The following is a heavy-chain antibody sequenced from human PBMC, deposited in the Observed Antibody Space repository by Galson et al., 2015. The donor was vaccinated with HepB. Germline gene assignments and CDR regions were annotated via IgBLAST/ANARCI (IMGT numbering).Heavy chain of an antibody. D-gene: IGHD2-15*01. CDR1: GFTFSSYG. V-gene: IGHV3-30*18. CDR2: ISYDGSNK. CDR3: AKGAEGIYYYYYMDV. Sequence: SLRLSCAASGFTFSSYGMHWVRQAPGKGLEWVAVISYDGSNKYYADSVKGRFTISRDNSKNTLYLQMNSLRAEDTAVYYCAKGAEGIYYYYYMDVWGKGTTVTVSS. J-gene: IGHJ6*03.